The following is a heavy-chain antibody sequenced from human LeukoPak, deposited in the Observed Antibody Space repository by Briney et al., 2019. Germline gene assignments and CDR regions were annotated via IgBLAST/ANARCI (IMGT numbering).Heavy chain of an antibody. CDR1: GFTFSSYS. D-gene: IGHD5-18*01. CDR2: ISSSSSYI. Sequence: GGSLRLSCAASGFTFSSYSRNWVRKAPGKGLEWVSSISSSSSYIYYADSVKGRFTISRDNAKNSLYLQMNSLRAEDTAVYYCARVYSYGLTYCFDYWGQGTLVTVSS. CDR3: ARVYSYGLTYCFDY. J-gene: IGHJ4*02. V-gene: IGHV3-21*01.